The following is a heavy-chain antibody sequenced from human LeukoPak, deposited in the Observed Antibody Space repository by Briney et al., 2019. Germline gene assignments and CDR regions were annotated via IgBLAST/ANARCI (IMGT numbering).Heavy chain of an antibody. CDR3: ARVEYGGNFDY. CDR2: IYYSGST. D-gene: IGHD4-23*01. Sequence: SQTLSLTCTVSGGSISSYYWSWIRQPPGKGLEWIGYIYYSGSTNYNPSLKSRVTISVDTSKNQFSLKLSSVTAADTAVYYCARVEYGGNFDYWGQGTLVTVSS. J-gene: IGHJ4*02. CDR1: GGSISSYY. V-gene: IGHV4-59*01.